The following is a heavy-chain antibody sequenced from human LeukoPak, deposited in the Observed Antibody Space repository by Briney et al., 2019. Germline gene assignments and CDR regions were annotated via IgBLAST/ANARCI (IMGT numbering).Heavy chain of an antibody. CDR2: LSAYNGDT. J-gene: IGHJ4*02. CDR3: ARVNDYSNYGGVWVEVATYFDY. D-gene: IGHD4-11*01. Sequence: GASVKLSCKASGYTFTSYGISWVRQAPGQGLELMGWLSAYNGDTHYSQKLQGRVTMTTDTSTSTPYMELRSLRSDDTAVYYCARVNDYSNYGGVWVEVATYFDYWGQGTLVTVSS. CDR1: GYTFTSYG. V-gene: IGHV1-18*01.